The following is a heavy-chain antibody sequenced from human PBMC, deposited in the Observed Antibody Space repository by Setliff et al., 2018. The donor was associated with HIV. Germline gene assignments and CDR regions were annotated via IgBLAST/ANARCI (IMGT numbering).Heavy chain of an antibody. D-gene: IGHD3-10*01. CDR3: ATLAGDYYYSGRGYYFMDV. CDR1: RYTFTGYY. Sequence: ASVKVSCKASRYTFTGYYMHWVRQAPGQGLEWMGRINPNSGGTNYAQKFQGRVTMTRDTSISTAYMELSSLRSDDTAVYYCATLAGDYYYSGRGYYFMDVWGKGTTVTVSS. CDR2: INPNSGGT. V-gene: IGHV1-2*06. J-gene: IGHJ6*03.